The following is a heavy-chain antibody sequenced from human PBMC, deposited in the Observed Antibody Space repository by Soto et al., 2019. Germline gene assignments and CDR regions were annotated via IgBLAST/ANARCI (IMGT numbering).Heavy chain of an antibody. D-gene: IGHD6-13*01. V-gene: IGHV3-23*01. Sequence: GGSLRLSCAASGFTFSSYAMSWVRQAPGKGLEWVSAISGSGGSTYYADSVKGRFTISRDNSKNTLYLQMNSLRAEDTAVYYCANRGGRSSSPYYFDYWGQGTLVTVSS. J-gene: IGHJ4*02. CDR2: ISGSGGST. CDR1: GFTFSSYA. CDR3: ANRGGRSSSPYYFDY.